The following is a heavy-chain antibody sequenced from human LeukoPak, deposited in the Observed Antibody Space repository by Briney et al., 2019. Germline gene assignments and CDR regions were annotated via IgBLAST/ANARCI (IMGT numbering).Heavy chain of an antibody. D-gene: IGHD1-26*01. CDR3: ARVVGATNFDY. CDR1: GGSISSSSYY. CDR2: IYYSGST. Sequence: SETLSLTCTVSGGSISSSSYYWGWIRQPPGKGLEWIGSIYYSGSTYYNPSLKSRVTISVDTSKNQFSLKLSSVTAADTALYYCARVVGATNFDYWGQGTLVTVSS. V-gene: IGHV4-39*01. J-gene: IGHJ4*02.